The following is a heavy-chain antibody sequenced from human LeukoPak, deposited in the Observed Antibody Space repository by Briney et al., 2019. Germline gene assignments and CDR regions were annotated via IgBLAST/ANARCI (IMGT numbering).Heavy chain of an antibody. Sequence: ASVKVSCKVSGYTLNELSMHWVRQGPGKGLEWMGGFDPEDGETIYAQKFQGRVTMTEDTSTDTAYMELSSLRSEDTAVYYCATGPAITMVRGVIRSGFDPWGQGTLVTVSS. CDR1: GYTLNELS. CDR3: ATGPAITMVRGVIRSGFDP. J-gene: IGHJ5*02. D-gene: IGHD3-10*01. V-gene: IGHV1-24*01. CDR2: FDPEDGET.